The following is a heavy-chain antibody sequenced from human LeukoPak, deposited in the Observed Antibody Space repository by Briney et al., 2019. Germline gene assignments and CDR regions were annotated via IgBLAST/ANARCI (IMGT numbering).Heavy chain of an antibody. CDR2: IIPIFGTA. J-gene: IGHJ6*02. D-gene: IGHD3-10*01. Sequence: SVKVSCKASGGTFSSYAISWVRQAPGQGLEWMGGIIPIFGTANYAQKFQGRVTITTDESTSTAYMELSSLRSEDTAVYYCAISTRYGSGRNYYYGMDVWGQGTTVTVSS. CDR3: AISTRYGSGRNYYYGMDV. CDR1: GGTFSSYA. V-gene: IGHV1-69*05.